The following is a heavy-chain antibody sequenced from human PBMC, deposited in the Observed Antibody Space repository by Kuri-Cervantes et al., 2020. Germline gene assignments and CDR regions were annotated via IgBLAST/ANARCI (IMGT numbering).Heavy chain of an antibody. Sequence: ASVKVSCKASGYTFTSYDINWVRQATGQGLEWMGWMNPNSGNTGYAQKLQGRVTMTRNTSISTAYMELSSLRSEDTAVYYCARFVWFGELGSLYYGMDVWGQGTTVT. CDR3: ARFVWFGELGSLYYGMDV. D-gene: IGHD3-10*01. CDR1: GYTFTSYD. J-gene: IGHJ6*02. CDR2: MNPNSGNT. V-gene: IGHV1-8*01.